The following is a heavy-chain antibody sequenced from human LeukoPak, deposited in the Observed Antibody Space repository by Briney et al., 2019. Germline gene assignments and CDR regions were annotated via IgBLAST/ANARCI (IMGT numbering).Heavy chain of an antibody. J-gene: IGHJ5*02. V-gene: IGHV4-34*01. CDR1: GGSFSGYY. Sequence: SETLSLTCAVYGGSFSGYYWSWIRQPPGKGLEWIGEINHSGSTNYNPSLKSRVTISVDTSKNQFSLKLSSVTAADTAVYYCARGLSSGWHRNWFDPWGQGTLVTVSS. CDR2: INHSGST. D-gene: IGHD6-19*01. CDR3: ARGLSSGWHRNWFDP.